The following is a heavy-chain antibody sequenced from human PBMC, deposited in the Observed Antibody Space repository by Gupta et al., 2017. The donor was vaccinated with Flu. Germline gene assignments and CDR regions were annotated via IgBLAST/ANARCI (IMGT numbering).Heavy chain of an antibody. CDR3: AWTNMLHLAFDH. D-gene: IGHD3-16*01. Sequence: QVQLVQSGAEVKKPGSSVTVSCRASGGTFSSYTLSWARQAPGQGLEWMGGIIPLFGTTSHAQNFQGRVTITADKSTSTSYMELRSLTSEDTAMYYCAWTNMLHLAFDHWGPGTLVTVSS. V-gene: IGHV1-69*06. CDR2: IIPLFGTT. J-gene: IGHJ4*02. CDR1: GGTFSSYT.